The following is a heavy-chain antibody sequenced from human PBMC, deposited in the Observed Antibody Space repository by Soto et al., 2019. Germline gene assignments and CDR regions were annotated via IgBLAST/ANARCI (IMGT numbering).Heavy chain of an antibody. CDR2: IYYSGST. J-gene: IGHJ4*02. Sequence: PSETLSLTCTVSGGSISSYYWSWIRQPPGKGLEWIGYIYYSGSTRYNPSLKSRVTISVDTSKNHFSLKLSSVTAADTAVYYCARAYQVLGLYYFDYWGQGAPVTVSS. D-gene: IGHD2-2*01. V-gene: IGHV4-59*12. CDR3: ARAYQVLGLYYFDY. CDR1: GGSISSYY.